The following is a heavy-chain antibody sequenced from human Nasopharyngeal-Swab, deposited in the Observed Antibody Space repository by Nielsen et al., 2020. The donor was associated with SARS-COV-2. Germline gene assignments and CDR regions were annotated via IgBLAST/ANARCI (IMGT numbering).Heavy chain of an antibody. V-gene: IGHV3-21*01. CDR3: ARDGLDYDFWSAYFMDV. CDR2: ISSSNSYI. D-gene: IGHD3-3*01. J-gene: IGHJ6*02. CDR1: GFTFNNYN. Sequence: GGSLRLSCAASGFTFNNYNFNWVRQAPGKGLEWVSSISSSNSYIYYADSVKGRFTISRDNAKNSLYLQMNSLRAEDTAVYYCARDGLDYDFWSAYFMDVWGQGTTVTVSS.